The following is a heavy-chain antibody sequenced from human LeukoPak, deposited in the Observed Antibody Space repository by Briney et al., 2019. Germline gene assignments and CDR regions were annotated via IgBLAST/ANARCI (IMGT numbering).Heavy chain of an antibody. Sequence: GGSLRLSCAASGFTFSDYYMSWIRQAPGKGLEWVSYISSSGSTIYYADSVKGRFTISRDNAKNSLYLQMNSLRAEDTALYYCARAGSRWLPPQYYFDYWGQGTLVTVSS. D-gene: IGHD5-24*01. V-gene: IGHV3-11*01. CDR3: ARAGSRWLPPQYYFDY. J-gene: IGHJ4*02. CDR2: ISSSGSTI. CDR1: GFTFSDYY.